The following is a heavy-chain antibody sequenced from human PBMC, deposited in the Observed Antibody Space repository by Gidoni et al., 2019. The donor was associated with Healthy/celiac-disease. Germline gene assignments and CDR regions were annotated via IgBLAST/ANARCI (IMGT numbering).Heavy chain of an antibody. Sequence: EVQLVESGGGLVQPGGSLRLSCAASGFTFSDHYMAWVRQAPGKGLEWLGRTRNKANSYTTEYAASVKGRFTISRDDSKNSLYLQMNSLKTEDTAVYDCAREGYSNPPYDYYYYGMDVWGQGTTVTVSS. D-gene: IGHD4-4*01. CDR3: AREGYSNPPYDYYYYGMDV. CDR2: TRNKANSYTT. CDR1: GFTFSDHY. J-gene: IGHJ6*02. V-gene: IGHV3-72*01.